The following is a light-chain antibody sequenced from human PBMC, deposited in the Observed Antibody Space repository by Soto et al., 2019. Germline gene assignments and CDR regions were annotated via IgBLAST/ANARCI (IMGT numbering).Light chain of an antibody. Sequence: QSGLTQPPSASGTPGQRVTISCSGSSSNIGRNYVTWYQQVPGTAPKLLIYSTNQRPSGVPDRFSGSKSGTSASLAISGLQSEDEADYHCATWDDSVTGVVFGGGTKLTVL. V-gene: IGLV1-44*01. CDR1: SSNIGRNY. CDR3: ATWDDSVTGVV. J-gene: IGLJ2*01. CDR2: STN.